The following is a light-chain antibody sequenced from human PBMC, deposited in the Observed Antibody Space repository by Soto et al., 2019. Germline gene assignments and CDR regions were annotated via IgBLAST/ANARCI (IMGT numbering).Light chain of an antibody. CDR2: GAS. CDR3: QQYGSKPHT. Sequence: EIVLTQSPATLSVSPGERATLSCRASQSVSSSYLAWYQQKPGQAPRLLIYGASSRATGIPDRFSGTGSGTEFTLIISRLEPEDFAVYYCQQYGSKPHTFGQGTKVDI. CDR1: QSVSSSY. J-gene: IGKJ2*01. V-gene: IGKV3-20*01.